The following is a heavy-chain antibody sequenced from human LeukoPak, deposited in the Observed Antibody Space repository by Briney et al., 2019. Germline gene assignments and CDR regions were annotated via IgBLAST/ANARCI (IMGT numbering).Heavy chain of an antibody. Sequence: SETLSLTCTVSGGSISSYYWSWIRQPAGKGLEWIGRIYTSGSTNYNPSLKSRVTMSVDTSKNQFSLKLSSVTAADTAVYYCARDLYNWNSNWFDPWGKGTLVTVSS. CDR3: ARDLYNWNSNWFDP. CDR1: GGSISSYY. V-gene: IGHV4-4*07. CDR2: IYTSGST. D-gene: IGHD1-7*01. J-gene: IGHJ5*02.